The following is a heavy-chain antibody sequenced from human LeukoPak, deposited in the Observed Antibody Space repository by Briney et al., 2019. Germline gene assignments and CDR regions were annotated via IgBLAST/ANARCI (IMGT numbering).Heavy chain of an antibody. V-gene: IGHV1-46*01. CDR2: INPSGGST. D-gene: IGHD2/OR15-2a*01. CDR1: GYTFTSYY. CDR3: ARDSRKVRAPDY. Sequence: GASVKVSCKASGYTFTSYYMHWGRQAPGQGLEWMGIINPSGGSTSYAQKFQGRVTMTRDTSTSTVYMELSSLRSEDTAVYYCARDSRKVRAPDYWGQGTLVTVSS. J-gene: IGHJ4*02.